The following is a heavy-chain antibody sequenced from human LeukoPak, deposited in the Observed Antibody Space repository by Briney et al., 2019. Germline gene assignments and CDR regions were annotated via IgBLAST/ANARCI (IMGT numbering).Heavy chain of an antibody. J-gene: IGHJ4*02. CDR3: ARDEQLVQGLLDY. Sequence: PGGSLRLSCAASGFTFSSYSMNWVRQAPGKGLEWVSSISSSSSYIYYADSVKGRFTISRDSAKNSLYLQMNSLRAEDTAVYYCARDEQLVQGLLDYWGQGTLVTVSS. V-gene: IGHV3-21*01. D-gene: IGHD6-6*01. CDR2: ISSSSSYI. CDR1: GFTFSSYS.